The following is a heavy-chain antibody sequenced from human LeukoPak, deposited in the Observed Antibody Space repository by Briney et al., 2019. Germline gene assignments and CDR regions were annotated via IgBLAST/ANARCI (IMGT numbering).Heavy chain of an antibody. CDR3: ARQAASGNYYFDS. V-gene: IGHV5-51*01. Sequence: GESLKISCKGSGFSFTSYWIAWVRQMSGKGLEWMGIIYPGDSDTRYSPSFHGQVTISVDKSISTAYLQWSNLKASDSAMYYCARQAASGNYYFDSWGQGTLVTVSS. D-gene: IGHD3-10*01. J-gene: IGHJ4*02. CDR2: IYPGDSDT. CDR1: GFSFTSYW.